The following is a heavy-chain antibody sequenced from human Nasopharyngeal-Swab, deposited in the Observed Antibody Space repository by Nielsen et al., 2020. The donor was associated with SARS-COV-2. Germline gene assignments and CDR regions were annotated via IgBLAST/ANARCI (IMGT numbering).Heavy chain of an antibody. CDR2: ISAYNGNT. V-gene: IGHV1-18*01. Sequence: ASVKVSCKASGYTFTSHGISWVRQAPGQGLEWMGWISAYNGNTNYAQKLQGRVTMTTDTSTSTAYMELRSLRSDDTAVYYCARVNLVRYFDWLLKVDYWGQGTLVTVSS. CDR3: ARVNLVRYFDWLLKVDY. J-gene: IGHJ4*02. CDR1: GYTFTSHG. D-gene: IGHD3-9*01.